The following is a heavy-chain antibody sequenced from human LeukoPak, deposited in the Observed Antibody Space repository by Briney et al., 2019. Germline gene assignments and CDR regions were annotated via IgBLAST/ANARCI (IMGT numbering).Heavy chain of an antibody. CDR1: NYTYTDYG. V-gene: IGHV1-46*01. Sequence: GASVRVSCKASNYTYTDYGINWVRQAPGQGLEWMGIINPSGGSTSYAQKFQGRVTMTRDMSTSTVYMELSSLRSEDTAVYYCARGPHWDPHFDYWGQGTLVTVSS. D-gene: IGHD7-27*01. CDR2: INPSGGST. J-gene: IGHJ4*02. CDR3: ARGPHWDPHFDY.